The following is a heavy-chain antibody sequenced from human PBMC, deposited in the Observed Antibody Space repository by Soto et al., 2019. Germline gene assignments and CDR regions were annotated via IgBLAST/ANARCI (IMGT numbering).Heavy chain of an antibody. CDR3: ARDRVPPRTFYSSSWYGNYYGMDV. V-gene: IGHV1-69*13. Sequence: PGASVKVSCKASGGTFSSYAISWVRQAPGQGLEWMGGIIPIFGTANYAQKFQGRVTITADESTSTAYMELSSLRSEDTAVYYCARDRVPPRTFYSSSWYGNYYGMDVWGQGTTVTVSS. CDR1: GGTFSSYA. J-gene: IGHJ6*02. CDR2: IIPIFGTA. D-gene: IGHD6-13*01.